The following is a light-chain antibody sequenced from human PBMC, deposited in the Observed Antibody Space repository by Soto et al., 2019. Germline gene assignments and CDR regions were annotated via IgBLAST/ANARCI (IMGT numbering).Light chain of an antibody. V-gene: IGKV3-11*01. CDR1: QSVSNH. CDR2: DAY. CDR3: QQYNSYSWT. Sequence: EIVLTQSPATLSLSPGERATLSCRASQSVSNHLAWYQQKPGQAPRLLIYDAYDRATGIPARFSGSASGTEFTLTISSLEPEDFATYYCQQYNSYSWTFGQGTKVEIK. J-gene: IGKJ1*01.